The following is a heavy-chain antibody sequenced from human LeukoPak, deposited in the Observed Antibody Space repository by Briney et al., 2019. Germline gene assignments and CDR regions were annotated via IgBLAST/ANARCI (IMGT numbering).Heavy chain of an antibody. CDR1: GFTFSSYS. CDR3: ARGGDSSGYYDY. J-gene: IGHJ4*02. CDR2: IYSGGST. D-gene: IGHD3-22*01. Sequence: GGSLRLSCAASGFTFSSYSMNWVRQAPGKGLEWVSVIYSGGSTYYADSVKGRFTISRDNSKNTLYLQMNSLRAEDTAVYYCARGGDSSGYYDYWGQGTLVTVSS. V-gene: IGHV3-53*01.